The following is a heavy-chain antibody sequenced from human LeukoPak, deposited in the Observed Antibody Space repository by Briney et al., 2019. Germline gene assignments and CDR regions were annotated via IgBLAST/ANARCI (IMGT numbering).Heavy chain of an antibody. CDR1: GFTSTNYA. CDR3: AKGAYDYIEIAYFDS. D-gene: IGHD5-12*01. J-gene: IGHJ4*02. V-gene: IGHV3-23*01. Sequence: GVSLRLSCAASGFTSTNYAMNWVRQAPGKGLEWVSVLIGSSGSTDYADSVKGRFTISRDISKNTLFLQMNSLRAEDTAIYYCAKGAYDYIEIAYFDSWGQGTLVTVSS. CDR2: LIGSSGST.